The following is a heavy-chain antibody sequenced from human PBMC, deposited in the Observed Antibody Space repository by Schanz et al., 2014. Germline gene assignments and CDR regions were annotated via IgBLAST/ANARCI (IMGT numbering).Heavy chain of an antibody. V-gene: IGHV3-7*03. J-gene: IGHJ6*02. CDR3: ARRGRYNWNDYGMDV. D-gene: IGHD1-20*01. CDR2: KNQDGSVK. CDR1: GFTFSSYA. Sequence: VQLVESGGGLAHPGGSLRLSCAVSGFTFSSYAMSWVRQAPGKGLGWGANKNQDGSVKNHGGSVKGRLTISRENAKTSLYLQMNRLRDEDTAEYYCARRGRYNWNDYGMDVWGQGTTVTVSS.